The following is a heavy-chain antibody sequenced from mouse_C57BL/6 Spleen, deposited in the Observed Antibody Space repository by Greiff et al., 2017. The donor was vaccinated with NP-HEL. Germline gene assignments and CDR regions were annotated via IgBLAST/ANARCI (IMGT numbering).Heavy chain of an antibody. CDR3: ARGSTTVVATRFDY. CDR2: IYPSNSET. J-gene: IGHJ2*01. D-gene: IGHD1-1*01. V-gene: IGHV1-52*01. CDR1: GYTFTSSW. Sequence: QVQLQQPGAELVRPGSSVKLSCKASGYTFTSSWMHWVKQRPIQGLEWIGKIYPSNSETPYNQKFKDKATLTVDKSSSTAYMQLSSLTSEDSAVYYCARGSTTVVATRFDYWGQGTTLTVSS.